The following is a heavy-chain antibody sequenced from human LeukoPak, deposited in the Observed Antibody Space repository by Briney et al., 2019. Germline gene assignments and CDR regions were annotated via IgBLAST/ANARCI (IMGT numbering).Heavy chain of an antibody. CDR1: GFTFSSYG. V-gene: IGHV3-30*03. Sequence: PGRSLRLSCAASGFTFSSYGMHWVRQAPGKGLEWVAVISYDGSNKYYADSVKGRFAISRDNSKNTLYLQMNSLRAEDTAVYYCARDPTAGVPAAILDYWGQGTLVTVSS. J-gene: IGHJ4*02. CDR2: ISYDGSNK. CDR3: ARDPTAGVPAAILDY. D-gene: IGHD2-2*01.